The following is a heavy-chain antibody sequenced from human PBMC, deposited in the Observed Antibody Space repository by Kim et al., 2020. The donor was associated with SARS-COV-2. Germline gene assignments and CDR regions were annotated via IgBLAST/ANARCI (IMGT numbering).Heavy chain of an antibody. CDR2: ISGNAART. CDR3: AKGRYTGTFNF. Sequence: GGSLRLSCAASGFSFSSSVMSWVRQAPGKGLEWVSDISGNAARTYYADSVKGRFTISRDSSKNTLYLQMNSLRAEDTAVYYCAKGRYTGTFNFWGQGTMV. V-gene: IGHV3-23*01. CDR1: GFSFSSSV. D-gene: IGHD1-1*01. J-gene: IGHJ4*02.